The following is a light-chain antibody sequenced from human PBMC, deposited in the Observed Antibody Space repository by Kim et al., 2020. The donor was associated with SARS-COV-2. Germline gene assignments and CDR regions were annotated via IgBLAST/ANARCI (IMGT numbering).Light chain of an antibody. V-gene: IGLV3-21*04. CDR2: YDS. Sequence: ARGKSARITCGENNIGSKSVHWYQQKPGQAPVLVIFYDSDRPSGIPERFSGSNSGNTATLTISRVEAGDEADYYCQVWDSSSDHVVFGGGTQLTVL. J-gene: IGLJ2*01. CDR1: NIGSKS. CDR3: QVWDSSSDHVV.